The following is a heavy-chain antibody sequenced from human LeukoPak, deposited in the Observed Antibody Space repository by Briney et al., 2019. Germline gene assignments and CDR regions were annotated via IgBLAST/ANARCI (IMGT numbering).Heavy chain of an antibody. Sequence: REASVKVSCKASGYTFTSYGISWVRQAPGQGLEWMGWISAYNGNTNYAQKLQGRVTMTRDTSISTAYMELSRLRSDDTTVYYCGGGFHYYMDVWGKGTTVTVSS. V-gene: IGHV1-18*01. CDR3: GGGFHYYMDV. CDR2: ISAYNGNT. J-gene: IGHJ6*03. D-gene: IGHD3-10*01. CDR1: GYTFTSYG.